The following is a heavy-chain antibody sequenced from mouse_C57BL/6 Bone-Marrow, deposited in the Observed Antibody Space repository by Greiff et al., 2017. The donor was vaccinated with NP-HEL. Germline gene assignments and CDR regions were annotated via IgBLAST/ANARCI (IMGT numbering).Heavy chain of an antibody. V-gene: IGHV1-55*01. D-gene: IGHD2-3*01. CDR1: GYTFTSYW. Sequence: QVQLQQSGAELVKPGASVKMSCKASGYTFTSYWITWVKQRPGQGLEWIGDIYPGSGSTNYNEKFKSKATLTVDTSSSTAYMQLSSLTSEDSAVSYCATTSDGYYVPPYYFDYWGQGTTLTVSS. CDR2: IYPGSGST. J-gene: IGHJ2*01. CDR3: ATTSDGYYVPPYYFDY.